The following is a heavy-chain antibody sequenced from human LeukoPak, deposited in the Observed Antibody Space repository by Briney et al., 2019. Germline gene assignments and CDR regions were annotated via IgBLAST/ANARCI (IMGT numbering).Heavy chain of an antibody. J-gene: IGHJ4*02. Sequence: PGGSLRPSCAASGFTFSDYYMSWIRQAPGKGLEWVSVIYSGGSTYHADSVKGRFTISRDNSKNTLYLQMNSLRAEDTAVYYCARDPTEYSSGWYPFDYWGQGTLVTVSS. CDR3: ARDPTEYSSGWYPFDY. CDR1: GFTFSDYY. CDR2: IYSGGST. V-gene: IGHV3-66*01. D-gene: IGHD6-19*01.